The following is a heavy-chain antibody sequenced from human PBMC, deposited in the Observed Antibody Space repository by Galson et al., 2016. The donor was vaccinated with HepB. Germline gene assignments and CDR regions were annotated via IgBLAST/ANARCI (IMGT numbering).Heavy chain of an antibody. CDR1: GGTFSNYA. V-gene: IGHV1-69*06. D-gene: IGHD3-22*01. CDR2: IIPIFGAA. CDR3: ARDNLSYYYDSSGYFDY. Sequence: CKASGGTFSNYAFSWVRQAPGQGLEWMGGIIPIFGAANYAQKFQGRVTITADKSTSTAYMELSSLRSEDTAVYYCARDNLSYYYDSSGYFDYWGQGTLVTVSS. J-gene: IGHJ4*02.